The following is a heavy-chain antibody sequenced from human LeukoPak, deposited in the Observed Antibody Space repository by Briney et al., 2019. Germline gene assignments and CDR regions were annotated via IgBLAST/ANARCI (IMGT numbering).Heavy chain of an antibody. CDR1: GGSISSGGYS. CDR3: ARSKLVFDY. D-gene: IGHD5/OR15-5a*01. V-gene: IGHV4-30-2*01. CDR2: IYYSGST. Sequence: SQTLSLTCAVSGGSISSGGYSWSWIRQPPGKGLEWIGYIYYSGSTYYNPSLKSRVTISVDRSKNQFSLKLSSVTAADTAVYYCARSKLVFDYWGQGTLVTVSS. J-gene: IGHJ4*02.